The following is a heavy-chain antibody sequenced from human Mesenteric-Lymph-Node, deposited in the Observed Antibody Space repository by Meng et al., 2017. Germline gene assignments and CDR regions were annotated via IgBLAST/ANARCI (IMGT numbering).Heavy chain of an antibody. Sequence: SETLSLTCAVSGYSISSGYYWGWIRQPPGKGLEWIGSIYHSGSTYYNPSLKSRVTISVDTSKNQFSLKLSSVTAADTAVYYCARAVPAFDGMDVWGQGTTVTVSS. V-gene: IGHV4-38-2*01. CDR3: ARAVPAFDGMDV. J-gene: IGHJ6*02. D-gene: IGHD2-2*01. CDR1: GYSISSGYY. CDR2: IYHSGST.